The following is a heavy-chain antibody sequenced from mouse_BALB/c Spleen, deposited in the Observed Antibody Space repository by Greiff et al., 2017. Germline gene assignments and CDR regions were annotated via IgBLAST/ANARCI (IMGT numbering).Heavy chain of an antibody. CDR2: IDPANGNT. D-gene: IGHD1-1*01. Sequence: EVQLQQSGAELVKPGASVKLSCTASGFNIKDTYMHWVKQRPEQGLEWIGRIDPANGNTKYDPKFQGKATITADTSSNTAYLQLSSLTSEDTAVYYCAREGFTTVVARFDYWGQGTTLTVSS. CDR3: AREGFTTVVARFDY. V-gene: IGHV14-3*02. CDR1: GFNIKDTY. J-gene: IGHJ2*01.